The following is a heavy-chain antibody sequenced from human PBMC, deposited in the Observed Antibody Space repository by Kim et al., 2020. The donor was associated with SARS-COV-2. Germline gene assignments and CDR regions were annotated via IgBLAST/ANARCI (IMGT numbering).Heavy chain of an antibody. CDR1: GYAFTYFF. Sequence: ASVKVSCKASGYAFTYFFIHWVRQAPGQGLEWMGKIDPRVGTAAYSQNFQGKFTMTGDTSTTTVYMELTSLRSEETATYYCARAPSDFYGMDVWGQGTPV. V-gene: IGHV1-46*01. D-gene: IGHD2-21*01. CDR2: IDPRVGTA. J-gene: IGHJ6*02. CDR3: ARAPSDFYGMDV.